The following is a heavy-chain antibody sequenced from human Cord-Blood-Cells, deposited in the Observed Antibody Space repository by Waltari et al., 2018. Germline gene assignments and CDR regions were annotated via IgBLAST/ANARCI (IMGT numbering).Heavy chain of an antibody. CDR3: ARANYSSSPFDY. J-gene: IGHJ4*02. CDR1: GFTFSSYG. D-gene: IGHD6-6*01. Sequence: QVQLVESGGGVVQPGRSLRLSCAASGFTFSSYGMHWVRQAPGKGLEWVGFIWYDGSNKYYADSVKGRFTISRDNSKNPLYLQMNSLRAEDTAVYYCARANYSSSPFDYWGQGTLVTVSS. CDR2: IWYDGSNK. V-gene: IGHV3-33*01.